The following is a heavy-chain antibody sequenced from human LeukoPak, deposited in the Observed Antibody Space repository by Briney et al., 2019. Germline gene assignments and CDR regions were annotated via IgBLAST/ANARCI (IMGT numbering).Heavy chain of an antibody. CDR3: ARIVVVTGYFQH. CDR1: GGSISSGDYY. V-gene: IGHV4-30-4*01. J-gene: IGHJ1*01. D-gene: IGHD2-21*01. CDR2: TYYSGST. Sequence: SETLSLTCTVSGGSISSGDYYWSWIRQPPGKGLEWIGYTYYSGSTYYNPSLKSRVTISVDTSKNQFSLKLSSVTAADTAVYYCARIVVVTGYFQHWGQGTLVTVSS.